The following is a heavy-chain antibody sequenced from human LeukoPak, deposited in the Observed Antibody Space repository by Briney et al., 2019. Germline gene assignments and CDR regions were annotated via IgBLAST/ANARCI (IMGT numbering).Heavy chain of an antibody. CDR1: GLTFNNYA. D-gene: IGHD3-10*01. V-gene: IGHV3-23*01. CDR2: VTGSGRST. CDR3: AKSAGTYYFDY. J-gene: IGHJ4*02. Sequence: GGSLRLSCAASGLTFNNYAMTWVRQAPGKGLEWVSTVTGSGRSTYYADSVKGRFTISRDNSKNTLFLQMNSLSAGDTAVYYCAKSAGTYYFDYWGREPWSPSPQ.